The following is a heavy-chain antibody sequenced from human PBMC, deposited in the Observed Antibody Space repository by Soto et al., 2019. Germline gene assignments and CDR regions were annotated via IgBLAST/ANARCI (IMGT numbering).Heavy chain of an antibody. Sequence: QVQLQESGPGLVKPSQTLSLSCTVSGVSISSGTFYWTWIRQYPGKGLEWIGYIFSSGSTNYNPSSRSRVTLSRDTSKNQFSLILSSVTAADTAVYYCASNNYYDIGGFIDYWGQGTLVTVSS. CDR2: IFSSGST. CDR3: ASNNYYDIGGFIDY. CDR1: GVSISSGTFY. V-gene: IGHV4-31*03. J-gene: IGHJ4*02. D-gene: IGHD3-22*01.